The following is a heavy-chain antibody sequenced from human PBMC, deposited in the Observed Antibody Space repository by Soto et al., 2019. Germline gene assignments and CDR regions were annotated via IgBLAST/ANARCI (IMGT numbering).Heavy chain of an antibody. V-gene: IGHV3-64*01. J-gene: IGHJ6*03. Sequence: EAQLVESGGGLVQPGGSLRLSCAASGFTFSNYEMHWVRQAPGKGLEYVSGISNNGAHTDYAKSVKGRFTISRDNSENTLYVRMGSLRAEDMALYYCARRGYGSRWPNVYMDVWGKGTTVTISS. CDR1: GFTFSNYE. D-gene: IGHD6-13*01. CDR3: ARRGYGSRWPNVYMDV. CDR2: ISNNGAHT.